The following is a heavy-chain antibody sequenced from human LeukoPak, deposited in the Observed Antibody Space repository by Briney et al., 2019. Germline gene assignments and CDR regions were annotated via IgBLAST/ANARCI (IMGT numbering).Heavy chain of an antibody. CDR1: GFTFSSYS. Sequence: PGGSLRLSCAAPGFTFSSYSMNWVRQAPGKGLEWVSYISSSSSTIYYADSVKGRFTISRDNAKNSLYLQMNSLRAEDTAVYYCARERDIVVVPAAVFDYWGQGTLVTVSS. V-gene: IGHV3-48*04. D-gene: IGHD2-2*01. J-gene: IGHJ4*02. CDR3: ARERDIVVVPAAVFDY. CDR2: ISSSSSTI.